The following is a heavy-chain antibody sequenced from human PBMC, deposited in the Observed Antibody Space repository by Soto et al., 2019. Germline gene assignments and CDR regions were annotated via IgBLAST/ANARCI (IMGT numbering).Heavy chain of an antibody. CDR3: ARAGFSYGHLLF. D-gene: IGHD3-10*01. V-gene: IGHV4-30-4*01. CDR2: VFYSGAT. J-gene: IGHJ4*02. CDR1: GGPIKMWDYS. Sequence: SESRSLTWNVSGGPIKMWDYSWNVIRQPPGKGLEWIGYVFYSGATNYSPSLKSRAAISMDTSKNQFSLSLTSVTAADTAVYYCARAGFSYGHLLFWGQGIRVTFSS.